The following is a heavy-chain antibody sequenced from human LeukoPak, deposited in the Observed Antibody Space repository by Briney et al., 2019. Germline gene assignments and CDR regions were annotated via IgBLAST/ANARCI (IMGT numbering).Heavy chain of an antibody. V-gene: IGHV3-23*01. D-gene: IGHD3-3*01. CDR1: GFTFSSYA. Sequence: GGSLRLSCAASGFTFSSYAMSWVRQAPGKGLEWVSAISGSGGSTYYADSMKGRFTISRDNSKNTLYLQMNSLRAEDTAVYYCAKGGMEWLSPYYFDYWGQGTLVTVSS. CDR3: AKGGMEWLSPYYFDY. J-gene: IGHJ4*02. CDR2: ISGSGGST.